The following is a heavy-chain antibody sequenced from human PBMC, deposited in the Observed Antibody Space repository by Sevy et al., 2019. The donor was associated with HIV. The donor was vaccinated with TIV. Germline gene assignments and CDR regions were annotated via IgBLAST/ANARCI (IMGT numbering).Heavy chain of an antibody. CDR1: GYTFTGQY. CDR3: ARASRGGTRYGNNWFDP. J-gene: IGHJ5*02. Sequence: ASVKVSCKASGYTFTGQYIHWVRQAPGQGLEWMGWINPDSGGTNYAQKFQDWVTLTRDTSINTAYMELTRLRDDDTAVYYCARASRGGTRYGNNWFDPWGQGTLVTVSS. V-gene: IGHV1-2*04. D-gene: IGHD1-26*01. CDR2: INPDSGGT.